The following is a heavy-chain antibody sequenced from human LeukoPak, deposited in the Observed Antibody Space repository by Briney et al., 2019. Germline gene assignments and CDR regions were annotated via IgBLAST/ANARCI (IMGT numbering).Heavy chain of an antibody. CDR1: GFTVSSNY. CDR2: IYSDGST. Sequence: GGSLRLSCAASGFTVSSNYMTWVRQAPGKGLEWVSVIYSDGSTYYADSVKGRFTISRDNSKNTLYRQMNSLRAEDTAVYYCARDSSNGLYYLDYWGQGTLVTVSS. V-gene: IGHV3-66*01. J-gene: IGHJ4*02. D-gene: IGHD2-8*01. CDR3: ARDSSNGLYYLDY.